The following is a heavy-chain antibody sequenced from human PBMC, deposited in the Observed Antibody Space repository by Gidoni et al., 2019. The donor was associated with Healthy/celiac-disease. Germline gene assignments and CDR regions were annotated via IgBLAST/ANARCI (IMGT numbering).Heavy chain of an antibody. CDR3: ARHLFPYSNYPW. CDR1: GGSISSSSYY. D-gene: IGHD4-4*01. V-gene: IGHV4-39*01. J-gene: IGHJ4*02. CDR2: IYYSGST. Sequence: QLQLQESGPGLVKPSETLSLTCPVSGGSISSSSYYWGWIRQPPGKGLEWIGSIYYSGSTYYNPSLKSRVTISVDTSKNQFSLKLSSVTAADTAVYYCARHLFPYSNYPWWGQGTLVTVSS.